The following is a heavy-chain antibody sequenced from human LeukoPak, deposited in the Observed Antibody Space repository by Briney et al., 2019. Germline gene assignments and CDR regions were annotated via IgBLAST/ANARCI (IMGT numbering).Heavy chain of an antibody. Sequence: GASVKVSCKASGYTLTDHYMHWVRQAPGQGLEWMGRINPNSGGTNYAQKFQGRVTMTRDTSISTVYMEPSRLRSDDTAVYYCARVGYYESSGYYEYWGQGTLVTVSS. CDR3: ARVGYYESSGYYEY. D-gene: IGHD3-22*01. J-gene: IGHJ4*02. CDR2: INPNSGGT. V-gene: IGHV1-2*06. CDR1: GYTLTDHY.